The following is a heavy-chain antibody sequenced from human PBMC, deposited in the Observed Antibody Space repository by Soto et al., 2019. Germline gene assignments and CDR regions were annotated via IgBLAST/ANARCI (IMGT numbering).Heavy chain of an antibody. CDR1: GFTFSTCN. CDR2: ISSSSSTT. D-gene: IGHD2-21*01. CDR3: ARDSPRGNVDLAY. J-gene: IGHJ4*02. Sequence: EVQLVESGGGLVQPGGSLRLSCAASGFTFSTCNMNWVRQAPGKGLEWVSYISSSSSTTYYADSVKGRFTISRDNAKNSLYLQMNSLRDEDTAVYYCARDSPRGNVDLAYWGQGTLVTVSS. V-gene: IGHV3-48*02.